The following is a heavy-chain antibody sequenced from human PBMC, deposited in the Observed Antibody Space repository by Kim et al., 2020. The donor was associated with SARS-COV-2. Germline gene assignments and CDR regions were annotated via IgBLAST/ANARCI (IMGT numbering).Heavy chain of an antibody. Sequence: KTKYSQRFHGRLTITRDTSANTAYMDLSSLTSEDTAIYYCARDMNPTVYDYWGQGTLVTVSS. V-gene: IGHV1-3*01. CDR2: KT. J-gene: IGHJ4*02. CDR3: ARDMNPTVYDY. D-gene: IGHD4-4*01.